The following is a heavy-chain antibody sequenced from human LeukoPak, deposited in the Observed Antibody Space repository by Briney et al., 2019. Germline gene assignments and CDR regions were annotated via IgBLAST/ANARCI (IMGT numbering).Heavy chain of an antibody. J-gene: IGHJ2*01. CDR3: ARLTAYFDL. V-gene: IGHV4-59*08. CDR1: GGSSSNYY. Sequence: PSETLSLTCSVSGGSSSNYYWSWIRQPPGKGLEWIGYIYYSGSTNYNPSLKSRVTMSADTSKNQFSLKVTSVTAADTAVYYCARLTAYFDLWGRGTLVTVSS. CDR2: IYYSGST.